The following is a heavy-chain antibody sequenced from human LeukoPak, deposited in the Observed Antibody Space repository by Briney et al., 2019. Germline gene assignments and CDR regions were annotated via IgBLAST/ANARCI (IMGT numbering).Heavy chain of an antibody. Sequence: SGGSLRLSCAASGFTFSTYEMNWVRQAPGKGLEWVSYISSSGNTVYYADSVKGRFTISRDNAKKSLYLQMNSLRAEDTAPYYCARTVGATDSLDYWGQGTLVTVSS. CDR1: GFTFSTYE. J-gene: IGHJ4*02. V-gene: IGHV3-48*03. D-gene: IGHD1-26*01. CDR3: ARTVGATDSLDY. CDR2: ISSSGNTV.